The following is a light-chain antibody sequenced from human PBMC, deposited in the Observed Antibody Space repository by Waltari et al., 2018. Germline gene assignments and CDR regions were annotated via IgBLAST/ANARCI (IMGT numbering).Light chain of an antibody. CDR2: EVN. J-gene: IGLJ2*01. CDR3: GSDGGSSKFHVV. CDR1: SSDVGAYNY. V-gene: IGLV2-8*01. Sequence: QSALTQPPSASGSPGQSVTISCTGTSSDVGAYNYVSWYQQHPDKAPKHMIYEVNKRPSGVPDRFSGAKSGNTASLTVSGLQAEDEADYYCGSDGGSSKFHVVFGGGTKLTVL.